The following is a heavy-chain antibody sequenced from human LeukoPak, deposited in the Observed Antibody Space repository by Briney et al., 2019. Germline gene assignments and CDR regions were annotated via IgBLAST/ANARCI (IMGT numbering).Heavy chain of an antibody. D-gene: IGHD3-22*01. Sequence: GESLKISCKGYGYSFTSYWIGWVGQMPGKGLEWMGIIYPGDSDTRSSPSFQGQVTISADKSISTAYLQWSSLKASDTAMYYCARPDYYDSSGYSDYWGQGTLVTVSS. J-gene: IGHJ4*02. CDR3: ARPDYYDSSGYSDY. V-gene: IGHV5-51*01. CDR2: IYPGDSDT. CDR1: GYSFTSYW.